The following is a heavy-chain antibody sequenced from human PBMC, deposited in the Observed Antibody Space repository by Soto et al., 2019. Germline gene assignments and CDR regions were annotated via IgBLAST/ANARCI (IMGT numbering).Heavy chain of an antibody. V-gene: IGHV1-3*01. J-gene: IGHJ4*02. Sequence: GASVKVSCKGFGYIFTSYCIHWVRQAPGQGPEWMGWINAANGDTRYPQKFQGRVTLTRDTSTTTGHMELNSLTSEDTAVYYCAIQSIVVLGKVGEYWGQGTLVTVSS. CDR2: INAANGDT. CDR1: GYIFTSYC. D-gene: IGHD3-22*01. CDR3: AIQSIVVLGKVGEY.